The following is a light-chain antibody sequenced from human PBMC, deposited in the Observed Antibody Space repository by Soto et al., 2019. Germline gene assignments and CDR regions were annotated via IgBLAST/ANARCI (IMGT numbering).Light chain of an antibody. V-gene: IGKV3-15*01. CDR1: QTVGSN. J-gene: IGKJ1*01. CDR3: QQYDNWPPWT. CDR2: GAS. Sequence: EIVMAQSPATLSVSLGERVTLSCRASQTVGSNLAWYQHRPGQAPRLLIYGASTRATGIPARFSGGGSGTEFTLTISSLQSEDFAVYYCQQYDNWPPWTFGQGTKVDIK.